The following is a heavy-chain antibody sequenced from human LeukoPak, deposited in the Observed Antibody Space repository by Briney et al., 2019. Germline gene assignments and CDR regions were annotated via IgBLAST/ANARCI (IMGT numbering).Heavy chain of an antibody. D-gene: IGHD2/OR15-2a*01. CDR3: AREGFSGRSPYF. Sequence: ASVKVSPTPAVYTCTSYGISSYGRSPGQGLEWMGWISAYKGEMNYAQKFQGRVTRTTVTATTTAYMELRSLRSDDTAGYYCAREGFSGRSPYFWGDGTLVTVSS. CDR2: ISAYKGEM. J-gene: IGHJ4*03. CDR1: VYTCTSYG. V-gene: IGHV1-18*01.